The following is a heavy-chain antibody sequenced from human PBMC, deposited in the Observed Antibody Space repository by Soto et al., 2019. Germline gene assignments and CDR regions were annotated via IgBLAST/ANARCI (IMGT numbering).Heavy chain of an antibody. CDR3: AREASMDV. CDR2: LWSAGNT. CDR1: GFTVSSKY. J-gene: IGHJ6*02. Sequence: DVVLVETGGGLIQPGGSLRLSCVASGFTVSSKYMSWVRQAPGKGLEWVSVLWSAGNTYYADSVRGRFTISRDSSKNTLYLEMSSLRADDTAVYYCAREASMDVWGQGTTVIVSS. V-gene: IGHV3-53*02.